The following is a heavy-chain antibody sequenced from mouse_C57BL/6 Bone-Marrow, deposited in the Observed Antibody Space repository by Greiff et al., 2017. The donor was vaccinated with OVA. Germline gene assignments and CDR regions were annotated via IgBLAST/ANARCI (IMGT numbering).Heavy chain of an antibody. V-gene: IGHV1-78*01. J-gene: IGHJ4*01. CDR3: ARLTYYGSSYVGRAMDY. CDR1: GYTFTDHT. D-gene: IGHD1-1*01. CDR2: IYPRDGST. Sequence: VKVVESDAELVKPGASVKISCKVSGYTFTDHTIHWMKQRPEQGLEWIGYIYPRDGSTKYNEKFKGKATLTAEKSSSTAYMQLNSLTSEDSAVYFCARLTYYGSSYVGRAMDYWGQGTSVTVSS.